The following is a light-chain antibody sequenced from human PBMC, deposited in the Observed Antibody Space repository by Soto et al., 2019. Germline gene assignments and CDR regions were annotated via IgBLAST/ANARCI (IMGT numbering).Light chain of an antibody. V-gene: IGLV1-40*01. Sequence: QSVLTQPPSASGAPGQRVTISCTGSSSNIGAGYDVHWYQQLPGTAPKLLIYGNSNRPSGVPDRFSGSKSGTSASLAITGLQAEDEADYYCQSYDSSLSGSVVFGGGTQLTVL. CDR1: SSNIGAGYD. J-gene: IGLJ2*01. CDR3: QSYDSSLSGSVV. CDR2: GNS.